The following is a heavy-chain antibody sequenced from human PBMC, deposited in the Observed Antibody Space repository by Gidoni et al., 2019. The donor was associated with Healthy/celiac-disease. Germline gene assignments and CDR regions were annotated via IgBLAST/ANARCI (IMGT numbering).Heavy chain of an antibody. Sequence: QVQLQESGPGLVKPSETLSPTCTVSGGSISSYYWSWIRQPAGKGLEWIGRIYTSGRTNNNPSLKSRVTMSVDTSKNQFSLKLSSVTAADTAVYYCARSNLDCSSTSCYTDWYFDLWGRGTLVTVSS. D-gene: IGHD2-2*02. V-gene: IGHV4-4*07. CDR3: ARSNLDCSSTSCYTDWYFDL. J-gene: IGHJ2*01. CDR1: GGSISSYY. CDR2: IYTSGRT.